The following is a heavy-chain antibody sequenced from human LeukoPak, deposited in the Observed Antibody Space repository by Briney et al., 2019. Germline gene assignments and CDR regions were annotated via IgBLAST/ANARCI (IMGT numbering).Heavy chain of an antibody. J-gene: IGHJ2*01. V-gene: IGHV3-7*03. CDR3: ARVQLGGSWFFDL. CDR1: GFTFSSYC. Sequence: GGSLRLSCAASGFTFSSYCMSWVRQAPGTGREWVANIKQDGSEEYYVDSVRGRLTISRDNAKNSLYLQMNSLRAEDTAVYYCARVQLGGSWFFDLWGRGTLVTVSS. D-gene: IGHD5-12*01. CDR2: IKQDGSEE.